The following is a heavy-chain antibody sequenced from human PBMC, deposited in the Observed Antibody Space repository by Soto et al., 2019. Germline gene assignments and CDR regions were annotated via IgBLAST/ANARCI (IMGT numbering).Heavy chain of an antibody. CDR1: GFTFSSYG. Sequence: LRLSCAASGFTFSSYGMHWVRQAPGKGLEWVAVISYDGSNKYYADSVKGRFTISRDNSKNTLYLQMNSLRAEDTAVYYCAKVGYSNPPGDYYGMDVWGQGTTVTVSS. CDR3: AKVGYSNPPGDYYGMDV. CDR2: ISYDGSNK. D-gene: IGHD4-4*01. J-gene: IGHJ6*02. V-gene: IGHV3-30*18.